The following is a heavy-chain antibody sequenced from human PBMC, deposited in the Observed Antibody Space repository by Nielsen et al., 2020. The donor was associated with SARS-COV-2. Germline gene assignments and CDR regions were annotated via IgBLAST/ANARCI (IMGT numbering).Heavy chain of an antibody. Sequence: SETLSLTCTVSGGSISSHNYYWSWIRQHPGKGLEWIGYIFHSGLTYDNPSLKNRLIMSVDTSKNQFSLKLNSVTAADTAVYYCARATLTGYYNDAFDLWGQGTMVIVSS. CDR3: ARATLTGYYNDAFDL. D-gene: IGHD3-9*01. J-gene: IGHJ3*01. CDR1: GGSISSHNYY. CDR2: IFHSGLT. V-gene: IGHV4-31*03.